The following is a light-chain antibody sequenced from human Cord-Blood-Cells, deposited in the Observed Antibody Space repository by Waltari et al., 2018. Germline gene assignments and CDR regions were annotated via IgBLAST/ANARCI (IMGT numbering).Light chain of an antibody. Sequence: SALTQPASVSGSPGQSITLSCTGTSSAVGGYNYFSWYQQHPGKAPKLMIYDVSKRPSGVSNRFSGSKSGNTASLTISGLQAEDEADYYCSSYTSSSTWVFGGGTKLTVL. CDR1: SSAVGGYNY. CDR2: DVS. CDR3: SSYTSSSTWV. V-gene: IGLV2-14*01. J-gene: IGLJ3*02.